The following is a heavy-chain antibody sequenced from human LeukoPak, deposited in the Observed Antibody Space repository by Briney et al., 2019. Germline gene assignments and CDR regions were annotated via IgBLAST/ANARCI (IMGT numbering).Heavy chain of an antibody. CDR1: GFTFSSYG. Sequence: GGSLRLSCAASGFTFSSYGMHWVRQAPGKGLEWVAVISYDGSNKYYADSVKGRFTISRDNSKNTLYLQMNSLRAEDTAVYYCAKGEWEIDYWGQGTLVTVSS. J-gene: IGHJ4*02. V-gene: IGHV3-30*18. CDR3: AKGEWEIDY. CDR2: ISYDGSNK. D-gene: IGHD1-26*01.